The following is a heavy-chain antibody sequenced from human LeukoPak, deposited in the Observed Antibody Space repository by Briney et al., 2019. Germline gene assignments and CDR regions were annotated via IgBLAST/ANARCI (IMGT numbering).Heavy chain of an antibody. Sequence: PSGTLSLTCAVSGGSISSSNWWSWVRQPPGKGLEWIGYIYYSGSTNYNPSLKSRVTISVDTSKNQFSLKLSSVTAADTAVYYCARTPSNGSWNDRFDYWGQGTLVTVSS. D-gene: IGHD1-1*01. CDR2: IYYSGST. CDR1: GGSISSSNW. V-gene: IGHV4-4*02. CDR3: ARTPSNGSWNDRFDY. J-gene: IGHJ4*02.